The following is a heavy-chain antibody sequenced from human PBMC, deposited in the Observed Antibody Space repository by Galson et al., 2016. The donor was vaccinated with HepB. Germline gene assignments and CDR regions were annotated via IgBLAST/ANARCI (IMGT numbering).Heavy chain of an antibody. CDR3: TGTPGLYYYYSGLDV. CDR1: GFVFSNFS. Sequence: SLRLSCAASGFVFSNFSLSWVRQAPGKGLEWVANIKQGASEDNYVDSVKSRITISRDNAKKSVYLQMNRLRVEDTAVYYCTGTPGLYYYYSGLDVWGQGTTVTVSS. V-gene: IGHV3-7*03. J-gene: IGHJ6*02. CDR2: IKQGASED. D-gene: IGHD1-1*01.